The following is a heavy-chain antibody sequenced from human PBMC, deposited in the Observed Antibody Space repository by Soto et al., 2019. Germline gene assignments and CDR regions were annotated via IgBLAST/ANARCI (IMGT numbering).Heavy chain of an antibody. CDR2: ISATGGGT. CDR3: AKDGRAGGNSAFYFDF. CDR1: GFKFSNYA. J-gene: IGHJ5*01. Sequence: PGGSLRLSCAASGFKFSNYAMSWVRQAPGKGLEWVSLISATGGGTYYADSVKGRFTISRDNSHNTLYLQVHSLTAEDTAVYYCAKDGRAGGNSAFYFDFWGQGAQVTVSS. V-gene: IGHV3-23*01. D-gene: IGHD1-1*01.